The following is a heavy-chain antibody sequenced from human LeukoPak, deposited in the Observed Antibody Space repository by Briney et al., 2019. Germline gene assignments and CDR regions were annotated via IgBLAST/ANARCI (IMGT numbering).Heavy chain of an antibody. CDR2: IYYSRST. CDR1: GGSISSYY. CDR3: ARHGANRQQLVMAFDI. Sequence: SETLALTCSVSGGSISSYYWSWIRQPPGQGLEWIGYIYYSRSTNYNPSLKSRVTISIDTSKNQFSLKVNSVTAADTAVYYCARHGANRQQLVMAFDIWGQGTMVTVSS. J-gene: IGHJ3*02. V-gene: IGHV4-59*08. D-gene: IGHD6-13*01.